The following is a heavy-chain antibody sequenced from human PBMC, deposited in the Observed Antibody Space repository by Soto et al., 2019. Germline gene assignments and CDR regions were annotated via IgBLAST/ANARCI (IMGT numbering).Heavy chain of an antibody. CDR3: AKAFWSGWLMTQESRDFNALDV. Sequence: RGALILSCAASDFSFTSYAMHWVRQAPGKGLEWVAIISHDGSKKYHADSVKGRFTISRDNSNNTLFLQMNGLRAEDTAVYYCAKAFWSGWLMTQESRDFNALDVWGQGTTVTVSS. D-gene: IGHD3-3*01. CDR1: DFSFTSYA. J-gene: IGHJ6*02. V-gene: IGHV3-30*18. CDR2: ISHDGSKK.